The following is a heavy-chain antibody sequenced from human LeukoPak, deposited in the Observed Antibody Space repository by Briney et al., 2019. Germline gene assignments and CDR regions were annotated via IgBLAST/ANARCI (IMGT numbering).Heavy chain of an antibody. V-gene: IGHV4-59*12. J-gene: IGHJ4*02. CDR1: GGSISSYY. Sequence: SETLFLTCTVSGGSISSYYWSWVRQPPGKGLEWIGYIYYSGSTNYNPSLKSRVTISVDTSKNQFSLKLSSVTAADTAVYYCARALSSYCGGDCYSDYFDYWGQGTLVTVSS. CDR3: ARALSSYCGGDCYSDYFDY. CDR2: IYYSGST. D-gene: IGHD2-21*02.